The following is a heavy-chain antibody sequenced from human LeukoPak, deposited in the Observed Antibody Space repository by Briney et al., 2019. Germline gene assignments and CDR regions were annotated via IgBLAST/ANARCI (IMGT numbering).Heavy chain of an antibody. J-gene: IGHJ4*02. D-gene: IGHD3-22*01. Sequence: PGGSLRLSCVTSGLISSNAWMSWVRQAPGKGLEWVARIKSKTDGGTTDYAAPVKGRFTISRDDSKDTVFLQMNSLKTEDTAVYYCTTYYYDSTSDFGYWGQGTLVTVSS. CDR1: GLISSNAW. V-gene: IGHV3-15*01. CDR3: TTYYYDSTSDFGY. CDR2: IKSKTDGGTT.